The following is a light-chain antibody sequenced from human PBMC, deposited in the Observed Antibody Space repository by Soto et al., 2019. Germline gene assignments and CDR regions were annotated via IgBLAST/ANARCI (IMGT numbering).Light chain of an antibody. V-gene: IGLV2-11*01. CDR3: CSYAGSYYYV. CDR1: SSDVGGYNY. J-gene: IGLJ1*01. Sequence: QSTLSQRRSVSGSPGQSVTIAFPGSSSDVGGYNYVSWYQQHPGKAPKLMIYDVSKRPSGVPDRFSGSKSGNTASLTISGLQAEDEADYYCCSYAGSYYYVFGTGTKVTVL. CDR2: DVS.